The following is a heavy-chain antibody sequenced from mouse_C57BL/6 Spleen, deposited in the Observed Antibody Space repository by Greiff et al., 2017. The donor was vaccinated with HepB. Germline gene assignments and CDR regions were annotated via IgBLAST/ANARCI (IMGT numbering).Heavy chain of an antibody. CDR1: GFTFSDYG. J-gene: IGHJ4*01. V-gene: IGHV5-17*01. CDR3: AKATVVANPYAMDY. D-gene: IGHD1-1*01. CDR2: ISSGSSTI. Sequence: EVQGVESGGGLVKPGGSLKLSCAASGFTFSDYGMHWVRQAPEKGLEWVAYISSGSSTIYYADTVKGRFTISRDNAKNTLFLQMTSLRSEDTAMYYCAKATVVANPYAMDYWGQGTSVTVSS.